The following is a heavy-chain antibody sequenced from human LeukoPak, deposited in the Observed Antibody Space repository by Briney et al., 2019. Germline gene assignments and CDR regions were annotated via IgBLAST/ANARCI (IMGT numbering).Heavy chain of an antibody. CDR1: GFIFGAYW. CDR2: IDGDGSTT. J-gene: IGHJ4*01. CDR3: ARSQFDN. Sequence: GGSLRHSCEASGFIFGAYWMLWVRQAPGKGLVWVSRIDGDGSTTTYADSVKGRFTISRDNAKNTLYLQMNSLRAEDTAVYYCARSQFDNWGQGTLVTVSS. V-gene: IGHV3-74*01.